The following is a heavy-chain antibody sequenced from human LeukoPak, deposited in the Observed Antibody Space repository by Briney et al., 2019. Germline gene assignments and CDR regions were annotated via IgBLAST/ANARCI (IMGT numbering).Heavy chain of an antibody. CDR1: GGSFSGYY. CDR2: INHSGST. Sequence: SETLSLTCAVYGGSFSGYYWSWIRQPPGKGLEWIGEINHSGSTNYNPSLKSRVTISVDTSKNQFSLELSSVTAADTAVYYCAGRLWFGENNWYFDLWGRGTLVTVSS. V-gene: IGHV4-34*01. J-gene: IGHJ2*01. D-gene: IGHD3-10*01. CDR3: AGRLWFGENNWYFDL.